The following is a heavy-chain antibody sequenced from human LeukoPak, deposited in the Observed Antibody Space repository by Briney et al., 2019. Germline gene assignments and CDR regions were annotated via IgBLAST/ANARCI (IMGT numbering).Heavy chain of an antibody. CDR3: AREGGGYALDY. V-gene: IGHV3-7*01. Sequence: PGGSLRLSCAASGFTFSSYWMSWVRQAPGKGLKWVANIKQDGSEKYYVDSVRGRFTISRDNAKNSLYLQMNSLRAEDTAVYYCAREGGGYALDYWGQGTLVTVSS. D-gene: IGHD3-22*01. CDR2: IKQDGSEK. J-gene: IGHJ4*02. CDR1: GFTFSSYW.